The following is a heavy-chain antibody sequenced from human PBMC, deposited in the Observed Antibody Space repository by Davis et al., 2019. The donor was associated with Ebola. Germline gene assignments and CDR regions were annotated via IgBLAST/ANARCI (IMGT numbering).Heavy chain of an antibody. J-gene: IGHJ4*02. CDR3: ASLGMGTIRD. Sequence: HTGGSLRLSCAASGFTFSSYWMHWVRQVPGKGLVWVSRINSDGGITNYADSVKGRFTISRDNSKNTLYLQMSSLRAEDTAIYYCASLGMGTIRDWGQGTLVTVSS. CDR1: GFTFSSYW. V-gene: IGHV3-74*01. CDR2: INSDGGIT. D-gene: IGHD5-24*01.